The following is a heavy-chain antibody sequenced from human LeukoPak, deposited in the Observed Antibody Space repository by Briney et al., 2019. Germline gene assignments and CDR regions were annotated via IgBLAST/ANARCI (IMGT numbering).Heavy chain of an antibody. V-gene: IGHV4-4*07. J-gene: IGHJ4*02. Sequence: PSETLSLTCTVSGGSISSCYRSWIRQPAGKGLEWIGRIHTSGSTNYSPSLKSRVTMSVDTSKNQFSLKLSSVTAADTAVYYCARDRYYYDSSARYFDYWGQGTLVTVSS. CDR2: IHTSGST. D-gene: IGHD3-22*01. CDR3: ARDRYYYDSSARYFDY. CDR1: GGSISSCY.